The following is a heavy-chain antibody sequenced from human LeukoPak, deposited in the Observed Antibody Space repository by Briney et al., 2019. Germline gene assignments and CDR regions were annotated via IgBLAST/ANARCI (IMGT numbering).Heavy chain of an antibody. D-gene: IGHD3-22*01. CDR1: GGSFSGYY. CDR2: INHSGST. CDR3: ARVGGGTYYYDSSGYYQDY. Sequence: PSETLSLTCAVYGGSFSGYYWSWIRQPPGKGLEWIGEINHSGSTNYNPSLKSRVTISVDTSKNQFSLKLSSVTAADTAVYYCARVGGGTYYYDSSGYYQDYWGQGTLVTASS. V-gene: IGHV4-34*01. J-gene: IGHJ4*02.